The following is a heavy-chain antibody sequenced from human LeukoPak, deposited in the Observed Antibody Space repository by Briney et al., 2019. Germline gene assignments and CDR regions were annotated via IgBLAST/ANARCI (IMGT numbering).Heavy chain of an antibody. V-gene: IGHV1-69*13. J-gene: IGHJ4*02. CDR2: IIPIFGTA. D-gene: IGHD4-17*01. Sequence: GASVKVSCKASGGTFSSYAISWVRQAPGQGLEWMGGIIPIFGTANYAQKFQGRVTITADESTSTAYMELSSLRSEDTAVYYCARGRPRFILRSYTYYFDYWGQGTLVTVSS. CDR3: ARGRPRFILRSYTYYFDY. CDR1: GGTFSSYA.